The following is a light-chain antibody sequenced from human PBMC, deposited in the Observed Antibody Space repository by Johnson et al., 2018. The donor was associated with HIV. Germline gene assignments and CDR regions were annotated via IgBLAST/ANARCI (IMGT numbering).Light chain of an antibody. Sequence: QSVLTQPPSVSAAPGQKVTISCSGSSSNIGNNSVSWYQQVPGTAPKLLIYENNKRPSGIPDRFTGSKSGTSATLGITGLQTGDEADYYCATWDTSLSVYVFGTGTKVTVL. J-gene: IGLJ1*01. V-gene: IGLV1-51*01. CDR3: ATWDTSLSVYV. CDR1: SSNIGNNS. CDR2: ENN.